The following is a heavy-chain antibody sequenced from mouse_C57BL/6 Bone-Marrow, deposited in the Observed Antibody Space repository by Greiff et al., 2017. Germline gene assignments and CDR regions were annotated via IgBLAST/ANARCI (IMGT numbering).Heavy chain of an antibody. V-gene: IGHV1-78*01. D-gene: IGHD2-10*01. CDR3: ASSYYGNYGYFDV. Sequence: VQLQQSAAELVKPGASVKISCKVSGYTFTDHTIHWMKQRPEQGLEWIGYIYPRDGSTKYNEKFKGKATLTADKSSSTAYMQLNSLTSEDYAVYFCASSYYGNYGYFDVWGTGTTVTVSS. J-gene: IGHJ1*03. CDR1: GYTFTDHT. CDR2: IYPRDGST.